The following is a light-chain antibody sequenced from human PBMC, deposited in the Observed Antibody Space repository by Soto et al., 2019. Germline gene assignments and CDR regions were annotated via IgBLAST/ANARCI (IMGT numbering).Light chain of an antibody. CDR2: GNN. J-gene: IGLJ3*02. CDR3: QSYDSSLSVWV. V-gene: IGLV1-40*01. Sequence: HSVLTQPPSVSGAPGQRVTISCTGSSSNIGAGYDVHWYHQLPGTAPKLLIYGNNNRPSGVPDRFSGSRSGTSASLAITGLQAEDEADYYCQSYDSSLSVWVFGGGTTLTVL. CDR1: SSNIGAGYD.